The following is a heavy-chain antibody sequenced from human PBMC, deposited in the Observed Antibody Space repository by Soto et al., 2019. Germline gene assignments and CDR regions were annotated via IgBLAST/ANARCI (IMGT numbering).Heavy chain of an antibody. D-gene: IGHD3-10*01. CDR1: GFTFRNNW. CDR2: INNDGSRA. V-gene: IGHV3-74*01. J-gene: IGHJ4*02. CDR3: VNGGWLGD. Sequence: EVQLVESGGGLVQPGESLRLSCVASGFTFRNNWMHWARQAPGKGLVWVAHINNDGSRAIYADSVKGRFTISRDNAKNTLFLLMDSLRVEDKAVYYCVNGGWLGDWGQGTLVTVSS.